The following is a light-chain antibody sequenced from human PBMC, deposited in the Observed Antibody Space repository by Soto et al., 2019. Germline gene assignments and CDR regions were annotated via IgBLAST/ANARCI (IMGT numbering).Light chain of an antibody. J-gene: IGLJ1*01. CDR3: SSYTSSSTSYV. Sequence: QSALTQPASVSGSPGQSITISCTGTSSDVGGYNYVSGYQQHPGKAPKLMIYEVSHRPSGVSNRCSGSKSGNTASLTISGLQAEDEDDYYCSSYTSSSTSYVFGTGTKLTVL. CDR2: EVS. V-gene: IGLV2-14*01. CDR1: SSDVGGYNY.